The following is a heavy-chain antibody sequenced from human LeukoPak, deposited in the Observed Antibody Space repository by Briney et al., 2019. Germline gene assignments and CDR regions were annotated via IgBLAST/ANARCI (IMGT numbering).Heavy chain of an antibody. J-gene: IGHJ4*02. D-gene: IGHD1-1*01. CDR3: ARQATLLYYFDY. CDR1: GYTFTGYY. Sequence: ASVKVSCKASGYTFTGYYMHWVRQAPGQGLEWMGWINPNSGGTNYAQKFQGRVTMTRDTSISTAHMELSRLRSDDTAVYYCARQATLLYYFDYWGQGTLVTVSS. V-gene: IGHV1-2*02. CDR2: INPNSGGT.